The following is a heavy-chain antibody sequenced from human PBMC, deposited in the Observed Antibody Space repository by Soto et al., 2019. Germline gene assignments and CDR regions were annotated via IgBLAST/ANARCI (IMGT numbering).Heavy chain of an antibody. D-gene: IGHD4-17*01. CDR3: TTNFYSDHGMDV. CDR2: IYPGDSDT. J-gene: IGHJ6*02. Sequence: PGESLKISCKGSGYSFTSYWIGWVRQMPGKGLEWMGIIYPGDSDTRYSPSFQGQVTISADKSISTAYLQMNSLKTEDTAVYYCTTNFYSDHGMDVWGQGTTVTVSS. V-gene: IGHV5-51*01. CDR1: GYSFTSYW.